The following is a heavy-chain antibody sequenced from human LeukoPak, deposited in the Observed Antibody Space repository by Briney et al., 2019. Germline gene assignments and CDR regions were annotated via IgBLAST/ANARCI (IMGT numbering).Heavy chain of an antibody. CDR1: GFTLSRSG. V-gene: IGHV3-30*02. CDR3: AKDGLPHSGSYYHTDY. CDR2: IRYDGSNK. J-gene: IGHJ4*02. D-gene: IGHD1-26*01. Sequence: PGGSLRLSCAASGFTLSRSGMHWVRQAPGKGLEWVAFIRYDGSNKYYADSVKGRFTISRDNSKNTLYLQMNSLRAEDTAVYYCAKDGLPHSGSYYHTDYWGQGTLVTVSS.